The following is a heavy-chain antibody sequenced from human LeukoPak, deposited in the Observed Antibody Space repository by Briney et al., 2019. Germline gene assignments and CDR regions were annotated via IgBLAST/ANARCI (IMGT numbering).Heavy chain of an antibody. Sequence: SETLSLTCTVSDGSIRNFYWNWFRQPPGKRLEWIGHTLYGGRTDYNPSLESRVTTSVDTSKSQFSLKLRSVTTTDTAVYYCARVNLGVVPPTQVVFNFGGKGKMVTVFS. CDR1: DGSIRNFY. J-gene: IGHJ3*01. CDR2: TLYGGRT. CDR3: ARVNLGVVPPTQVVFNF. V-gene: IGHV4-59*01. D-gene: IGHD3-16*01.